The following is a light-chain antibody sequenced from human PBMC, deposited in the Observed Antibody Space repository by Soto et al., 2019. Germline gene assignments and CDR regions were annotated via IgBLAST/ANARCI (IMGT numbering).Light chain of an antibody. CDR1: QSVSSY. J-gene: IGKJ5*01. CDR3: QQRSNWPTN. CDR2: DAS. V-gene: IGKV3-11*01. Sequence: EIVLTQSPATLSLSPGERATLSCRASQSVSSYLAWYQQKPGQAPRLLIYDASNRATGIPARFSGSGSGTDFTLTISSLEPEDFAVYYCQQRSNWPTNFGQGRRLEI.